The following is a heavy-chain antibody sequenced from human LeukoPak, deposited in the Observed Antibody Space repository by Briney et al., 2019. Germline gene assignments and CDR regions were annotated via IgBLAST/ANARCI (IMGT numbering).Heavy chain of an antibody. J-gene: IGHJ4*02. D-gene: IGHD6-19*01. V-gene: IGHV3-23*01. CDR1: GFTINSYA. CDR2: IYDSSGST. CDR3: AKLSSGWFEDY. Sequence: GESLRLSCAASGFTINSYAMVWVRQAPGKGLEWISAIYDSSGSTEYADSVKGRFTISRDTSKNTLYLQMNSLSAEDTAVYYCAKLSSGWFEDYRGQGTLVTVSS.